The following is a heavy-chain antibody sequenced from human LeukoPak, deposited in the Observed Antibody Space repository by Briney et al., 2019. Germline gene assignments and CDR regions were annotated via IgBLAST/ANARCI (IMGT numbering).Heavy chain of an antibody. D-gene: IGHD3-22*01. J-gene: IGHJ4*02. CDR1: GGSFSGYY. CDR3: ARFDYYDSSGYRVGYFDY. V-gene: IGHV4-34*01. CDR2: INHSGST. Sequence: SETLSPTCAVYGGSFSGYYWSWIRQPPGKGLEWIGEINHSGSTNYNPSLKSRVTISVDTSKNQFSLKLSSVTAADTAVYYCARFDYYDSSGYRVGYFDYWGQGTLVTVSS.